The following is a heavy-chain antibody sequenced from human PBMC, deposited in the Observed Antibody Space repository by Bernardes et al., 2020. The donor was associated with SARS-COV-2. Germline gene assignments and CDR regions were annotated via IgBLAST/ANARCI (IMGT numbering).Heavy chain of an antibody. V-gene: IGHV4-39*01. D-gene: IGHD3-22*01. J-gene: IGHJ3*02. Sequence: SETLSLTCAVSGVSISSRSGGYYWGWVRQPPGKGLEWIGSVYYSGSLYYHPSLRSRVTISRDTSKNQFSLKLSSVTAADTAVYYCASMFDRSGDYYVGYAFDIWGQGTTVTVSS. CDR2: VYYSGSL. CDR3: ASMFDRSGDYYVGYAFDI. CDR1: GVSISSRSGGYY.